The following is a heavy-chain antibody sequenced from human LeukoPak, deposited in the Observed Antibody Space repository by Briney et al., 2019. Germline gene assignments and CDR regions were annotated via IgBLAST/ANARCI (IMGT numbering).Heavy chain of an antibody. CDR1: GFTFSSYA. D-gene: IGHD3-10*01. CDR2: ISGSGDST. J-gene: IGHJ6*02. Sequence: GGSLRLSCAASGFTFSSYAMSWVRQAPGKGLEWVSAISGSGDSTYYAASVKGRFTISRDHSRNTLYLQMNSLRAEDTAAYYCAKAHRYYGSGSSYYYYGMDGWGQGTTVTVSS. CDR3: AKAHRYYGSGSSYYYYGMDG. V-gene: IGHV3-23*01.